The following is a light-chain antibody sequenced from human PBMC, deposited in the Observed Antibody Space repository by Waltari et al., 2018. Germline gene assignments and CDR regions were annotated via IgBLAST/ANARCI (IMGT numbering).Light chain of an antibody. Sequence: QAVVTQEPSLTVSPGGTVTLTCASSTGFVTSVRYPYWFQQQPGQAPKTLIYDTSNKPSWTPARFSGSLVGGKAALTLSGAQPEDEADYYCLLSYSGGRRVFGGGTKLTVL. CDR1: TGFVTSVRY. CDR2: DTS. CDR3: LLSYSGGRRV. V-gene: IGLV7-46*01. J-gene: IGLJ3*02.